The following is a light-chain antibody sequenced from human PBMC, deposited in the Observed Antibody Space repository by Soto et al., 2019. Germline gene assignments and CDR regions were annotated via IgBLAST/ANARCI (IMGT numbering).Light chain of an antibody. Sequence: DIVLTQSPATLSLSPGERATLSCRASQSVGRDFAWSQQKPGQTPSLLIYDASNRATGIPARFSGSGSGTDFTLTISSLEPEDFAVYYCQHRHNFGPGTKVEVK. CDR3: QHRHN. J-gene: IGKJ3*01. V-gene: IGKV3-11*01. CDR1: QSVGRD. CDR2: DAS.